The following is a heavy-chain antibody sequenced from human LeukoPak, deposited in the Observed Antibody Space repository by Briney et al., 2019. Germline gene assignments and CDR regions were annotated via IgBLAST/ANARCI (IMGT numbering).Heavy chain of an antibody. CDR3: ARDGRSSTSPYWFDP. D-gene: IGHD2-2*01. Sequence: ASVKVSCKATGGTFNSYGVSWVRQAPGQGLEWMGGIIPIFGTSTYAQKFQGRVTITADESTSTAYMELSSLRSEDTAVYYCARDGRSSTSPYWFDPWGQGTLVTVSS. CDR2: IIPIFGTS. J-gene: IGHJ5*02. V-gene: IGHV1-69*13. CDR1: GGTFNSYG.